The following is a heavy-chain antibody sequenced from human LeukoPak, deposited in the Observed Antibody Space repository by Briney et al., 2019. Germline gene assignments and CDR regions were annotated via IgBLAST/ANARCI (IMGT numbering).Heavy chain of an antibody. CDR2: IYPGDSDT. CDR1: GYSFTSYW. D-gene: IGHD6-13*01. CDR3: ARFFYSSSRPTDIFDY. J-gene: IGHJ4*02. V-gene: IGHV5-51*01. Sequence: GESLKISCKGSGYSFTSYWIGWVRQMPGKGLEWMGIIYPGDSDTRYSPSFQGQVTISADKSISTAYLQWSSLKASDTAMYYCARFFYSSSRPTDIFDYWGQGTLVTVSS.